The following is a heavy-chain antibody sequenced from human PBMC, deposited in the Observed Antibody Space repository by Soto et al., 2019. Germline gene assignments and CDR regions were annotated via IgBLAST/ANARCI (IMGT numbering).Heavy chain of an antibody. J-gene: IGHJ5*02. D-gene: IGHD2-2*02. CDR3: GRHFCSSTSCYTDP. CDR2: IDPSDSYT. CDR1: GYSFTSYW. V-gene: IGHV5-10-1*01. Sequence: PGESLKISCKGSGYSFTSYWISWVRQMPGKGLEWMGRIDPSDSYTNYSPSFQGHVTISAHKSISTAYLQWSNLKASDTAMFYCGRHFCSSTSCYTDPWGEGTLVTVSS.